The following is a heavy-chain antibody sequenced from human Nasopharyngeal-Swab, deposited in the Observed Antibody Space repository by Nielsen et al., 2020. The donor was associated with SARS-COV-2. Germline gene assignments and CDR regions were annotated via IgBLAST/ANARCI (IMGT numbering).Heavy chain of an antibody. CDR1: GFTFSNYA. V-gene: IGHV3-30*04. Sequence: GRSLRLSCAASGFTFSNYAIHWVRQAPGKGLEWVGVISYDGSNKDYADSVKGRFTVSRDNSKDTLYLQMNSLRTEDTAVYYCARTQAGYSYVVYYYGMDVWGQGTTVTVSS. D-gene: IGHD5-18*01. CDR3: ARTQAGYSYVVYYYGMDV. J-gene: IGHJ6*02. CDR2: ISYDGSNK.